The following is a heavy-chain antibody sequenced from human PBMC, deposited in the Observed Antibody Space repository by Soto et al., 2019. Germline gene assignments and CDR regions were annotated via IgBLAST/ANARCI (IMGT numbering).Heavy chain of an antibody. CDR1: GFTFSSYV. Sequence: EVQLLESGGGFVQPGGSLRLSCAASGFTFSSYVMTLVRQAPGKGLSCVSGTSGSCISTYYADSVKGRFTISRDNSRNTLYLQMNSLRADDTSVYYCAKARGDVSWYALDAFDIWGQGTMVTVSS. CDR3: AKARGDVSWYALDAFDI. CDR2: TSGSCIST. V-gene: IGHV3-23*01. D-gene: IGHD6-13*01. J-gene: IGHJ3*02.